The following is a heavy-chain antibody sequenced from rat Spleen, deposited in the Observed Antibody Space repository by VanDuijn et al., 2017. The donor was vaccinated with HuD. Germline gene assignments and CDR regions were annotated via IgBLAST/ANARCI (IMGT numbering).Heavy chain of an antibody. J-gene: IGHJ2*01. Sequence: EVQLVESGGGLVQPGRSLKLSCAASGFTFRDYAMAWVRQAPKKGLEWVASISFEGSGTYYGDSVKGRFTISRDNAKSTLYLQMDSLRSEDTATYYCARHWGYWGQGVMVTVSS. CDR1: GFTFRDYA. V-gene: IGHV5-22*01. CDR2: ISFEGSGT. D-gene: IGHD4-6*01. CDR3: ARHWGY.